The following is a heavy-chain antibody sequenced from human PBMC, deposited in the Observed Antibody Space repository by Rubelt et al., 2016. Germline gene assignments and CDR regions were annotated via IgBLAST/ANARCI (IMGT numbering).Heavy chain of an antibody. J-gene: IGHJ4*02. D-gene: IGHD6-13*01. CDR2: IYHSRST. CDR1: GYSISSGHY. V-gene: IGHV4-38-2*02. Sequence: QLEESGPGLVKPSETLSLTCTVSGYSISSGHYWGWIRQPPGKGLEWIGIIYHSRSTYYNPSLNSRVDMSVYTSKNPFSLRLRSLTAADTAVYYCARDSGYSSSSTLDYWGQGTLVTASA. CDR3: ARDSGYSSSSTLDY.